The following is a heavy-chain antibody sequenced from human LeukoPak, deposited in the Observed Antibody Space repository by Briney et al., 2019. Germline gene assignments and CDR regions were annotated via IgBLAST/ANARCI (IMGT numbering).Heavy chain of an antibody. D-gene: IGHD6-19*01. Sequence: SETLSLTCTVSGGSISSYYWSWIRQPPGKGLEWIGYIYYSGSTNYNPSLKSRVTISVDTSKNQFSLKLSSVTAADTAVYYCARGQDSSGWFGTLNYWGQGTLVTVSS. J-gene: IGHJ4*02. CDR1: GGSISSYY. V-gene: IGHV4-59*12. CDR2: IYYSGST. CDR3: ARGQDSSGWFGTLNY.